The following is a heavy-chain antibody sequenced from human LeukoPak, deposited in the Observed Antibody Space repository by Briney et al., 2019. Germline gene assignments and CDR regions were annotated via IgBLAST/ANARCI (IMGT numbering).Heavy chain of an antibody. CDR2: INPSSGGT. CDR1: GYTFTGYY. Sequence: ASVKVSCKASGYTFTGYYMHWVRQAPGQGLEWMGWINPSSGGTNYAQKFQGRVTMTRDTSISTAYMELSRLRSDDTAVYYCASGSIAARWIAYYMDVWGKGTTVTVSS. CDR3: ASGSIAARWIAYYMDV. J-gene: IGHJ6*03. V-gene: IGHV1-2*02. D-gene: IGHD6-6*01.